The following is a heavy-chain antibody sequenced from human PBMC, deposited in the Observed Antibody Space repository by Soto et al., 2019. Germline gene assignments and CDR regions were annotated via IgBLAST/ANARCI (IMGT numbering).Heavy chain of an antibody. V-gene: IGHV3-23*01. Sequence: PGGSLRLSCAASGSTFSNYGMHWVRQAPGKGLEWVSVISGSDDSTYYADSVKGRFTISRDNSKNTLYLQMNSLIAEDTAVYYCAKRSSSSTFDYWGQGTFVTVSS. CDR3: AKRSSSSTFDY. CDR2: ISGSDDST. D-gene: IGHD6-6*01. J-gene: IGHJ4*02. CDR1: GSTFSNYG.